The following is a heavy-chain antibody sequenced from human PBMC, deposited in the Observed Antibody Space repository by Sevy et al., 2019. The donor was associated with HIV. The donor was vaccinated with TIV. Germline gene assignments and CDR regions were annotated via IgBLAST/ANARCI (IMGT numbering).Heavy chain of an antibody. Sequence: GGSLRLSCAASGFTFSSYGMHWVRQAPGKGLEWVAVISYDGSNKYYADSVKGRFTISRDNSKNTLYLQMNSLRAGDTAVYYCAKDLQRNIVVVVAATRNTYYYYGMDVWGQGTTVTVSS. V-gene: IGHV3-30*18. CDR3: AKDLQRNIVVVVAATRNTYYYYGMDV. CDR2: ISYDGSNK. D-gene: IGHD2-15*01. J-gene: IGHJ6*02. CDR1: GFTFSSYG.